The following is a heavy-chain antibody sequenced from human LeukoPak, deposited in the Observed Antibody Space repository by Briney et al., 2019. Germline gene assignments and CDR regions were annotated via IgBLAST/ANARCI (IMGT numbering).Heavy chain of an antibody. J-gene: IGHJ4*02. CDR3: AKDYGGNPYYFDY. CDR2: ISYDGSNK. V-gene: IGHV3-30*18. Sequence: GRSLRLSCAASGFTFSSYGMHWVRQAPGKGLEWVAVISYDGSNKYYADSVKGRFTIPRDNSKNTLYLQMNSLRAEDTAVYYCAKDYGGNPYYFDYWGQGTLVTVSS. D-gene: IGHD4-23*01. CDR1: GFTFSSYG.